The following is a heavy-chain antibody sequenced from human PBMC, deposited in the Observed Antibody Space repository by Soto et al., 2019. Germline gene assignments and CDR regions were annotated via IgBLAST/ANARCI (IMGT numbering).Heavy chain of an antibody. V-gene: IGHV1-3*01. CDR3: ARDPYYYGSGSWVEYYYYYYGMDV. CDR1: GYTFTSYA. Sequence: ASVKVSCKASGYTFTSYAMHWVRQAPGQRLEWMGWINAGNGNTKYSQKFQGRVTITRDTSASTAYMELSSLRSDDTAVYYCARDPYYYGSGSWVEYYYYYYGMDVWGQGTTVTVSS. CDR2: INAGNGNT. J-gene: IGHJ6*02. D-gene: IGHD3-10*01.